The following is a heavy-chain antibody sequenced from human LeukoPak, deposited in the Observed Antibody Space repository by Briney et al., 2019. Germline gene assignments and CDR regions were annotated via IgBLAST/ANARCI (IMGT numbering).Heavy chain of an antibody. V-gene: IGHV3-48*01. CDR3: ARDLKRYCSSTSCDY. Sequence: GGSLRLSCAASGFTFSSYSMNWVRQAPGKGLEWVSYISSSSSTIYYADSVKGRFTISRDNAKNSLYLQMNSLRAEDTAVYFCARDLKRYCSSTSCDYWGQGTLVTVSS. J-gene: IGHJ4*02. CDR2: ISSSSSTI. D-gene: IGHD2-2*01. CDR1: GFTFSSYS.